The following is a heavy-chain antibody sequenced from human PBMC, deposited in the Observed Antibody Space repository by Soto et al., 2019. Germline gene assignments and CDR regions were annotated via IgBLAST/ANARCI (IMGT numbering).Heavy chain of an antibody. CDR3: AKDLDGPDYYYYYYMDV. Sequence: GGSLRLSCAASGFTFSSYAMSWVRQAPGKGLEWVSAISGSGGSTYYADSVKGRFTISRDNSKNTLYLQMNSLRAEDTAVYYCAKDLDGPDYYYYYYMDVWGKGTTVTVSS. D-gene: IGHD3-3*01. J-gene: IGHJ6*03. CDR2: ISGSGGST. V-gene: IGHV3-23*01. CDR1: GFTFSSYA.